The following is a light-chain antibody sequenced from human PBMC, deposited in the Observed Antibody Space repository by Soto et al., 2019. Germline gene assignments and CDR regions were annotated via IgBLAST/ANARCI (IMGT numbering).Light chain of an antibody. CDR3: GSYTGSSYV. CDR2: ELS. J-gene: IGLJ1*01. Sequence: QSVLTQHASVSGSPGQSITISCTGTSSDVGGYKFVSWYQQRTCKAPKLIIYELSNLPSGVSSRFSGSKSVNTTSLTISGLQAEDEAAYYCGSYTGSSYVLGPGTKSPS. V-gene: IGLV2-14*01. CDR1: SSDVGGYKF.